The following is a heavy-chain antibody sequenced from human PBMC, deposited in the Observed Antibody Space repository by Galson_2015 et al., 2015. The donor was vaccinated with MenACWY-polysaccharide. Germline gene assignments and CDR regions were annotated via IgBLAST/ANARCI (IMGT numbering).Heavy chain of an antibody. CDR2: IKQAGSEK. V-gene: IGHV3-7*01. D-gene: IGHD3-10*01. CDR1: GFTFSNCW. Sequence: SLRLSCAASGFTFSNCWMSWGRQAPGKGLEWVASIKQAGSEKYLVDSVKGRFTISRDNAENSLFLQMNRLRAEEAAVYYCARERWVRGVFFDQWGQGTLVTVSS. CDR3: ARERWVRGVFFDQ. J-gene: IGHJ4*02.